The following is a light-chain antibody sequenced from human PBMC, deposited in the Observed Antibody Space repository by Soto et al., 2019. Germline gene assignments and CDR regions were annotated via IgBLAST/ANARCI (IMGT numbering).Light chain of an antibody. J-gene: IGKJ5*01. CDR2: AAS. V-gene: IGKV1-9*01. CDR3: QQLFDSPIT. CDR1: QVISTS. Sequence: ESAPIPCRASQVISTSLAWYQVKPGKAPKLLIYAASTLESGVPSRFSATVSGTEFSLTITSLQPEDFATYYCQQLFDSPITFGQGTRLEIK.